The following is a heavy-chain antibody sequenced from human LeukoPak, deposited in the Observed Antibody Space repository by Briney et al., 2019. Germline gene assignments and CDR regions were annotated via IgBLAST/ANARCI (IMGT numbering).Heavy chain of an antibody. CDR1: GINFRSSG. J-gene: IGHJ4*02. Sequence: GGSLRLSCAASGINFRSSGMHWVRQAPGKGLEWVTFIQNDGSDKSYAASVKGRFTISRDNSKNTVYLHMNSLRADDTALYYCAREGGRAAAGIFDYWGQGTLVTVSS. CDR2: IQNDGSDK. D-gene: IGHD6-13*01. V-gene: IGHV3-30*02. CDR3: AREGGRAAAGIFDY.